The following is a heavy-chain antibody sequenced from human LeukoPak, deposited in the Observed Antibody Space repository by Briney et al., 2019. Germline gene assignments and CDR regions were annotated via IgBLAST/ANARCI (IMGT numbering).Heavy chain of an antibody. CDR1: GFTFSSYG. V-gene: IGHV3-33*08. D-gene: IGHD2-2*01. CDR2: IRYDGSNK. J-gene: IGHJ4*02. Sequence: PGGSLRLSCAASGFTFSSYGMPWVRQAPGKGLEWVALIRYDGSNKYYADSVKGRFTISRDNSKNMLYLQMNSLRAEDTAVYYCARNQGYCTRTNCYLDYWGQGTLVTVSS. CDR3: ARNQGYCTRTNCYLDY.